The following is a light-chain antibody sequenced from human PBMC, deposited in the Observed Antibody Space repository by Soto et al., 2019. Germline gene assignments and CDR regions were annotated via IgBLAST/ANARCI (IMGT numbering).Light chain of an antibody. V-gene: IGKV1-5*01. J-gene: IGKJ2*01. CDR1: QSISTW. Sequence: DIQMTQSPSTLSASVGDRVTITCRASQSISTWLAWYQQKPGKAPKLLIYDASSLQSGVPSRFSGHGSGTDFTLTISSLQPDDFATYYCQQYTSYTTFGQGTKLEIK. CDR2: DAS. CDR3: QQYTSYTT.